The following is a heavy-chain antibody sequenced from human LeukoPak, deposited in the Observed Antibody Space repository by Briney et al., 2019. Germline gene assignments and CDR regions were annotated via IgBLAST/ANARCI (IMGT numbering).Heavy chain of an antibody. J-gene: IGHJ6*03. D-gene: IGHD1-1*01. Sequence: SETLSLTCTVSGGSISSYYWSWIRQPPGKGLEWIGYIYYSGSTNYNPSLKSRVAISVDTSKNQFSLRLSSVTAADTAVYYCARAVRGTTGKYYYYMDVWGKGTTVTVSS. V-gene: IGHV4-59*01. CDR1: GGSISSYY. CDR2: IYYSGST. CDR3: ARAVRGTTGKYYYYMDV.